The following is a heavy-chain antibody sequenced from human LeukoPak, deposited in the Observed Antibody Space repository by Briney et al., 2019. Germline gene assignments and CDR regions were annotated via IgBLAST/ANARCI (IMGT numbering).Heavy chain of an antibody. Sequence: GGSLRLSCSASGFTFSSYWMSWVRQAPGKGLEWVANIKQDGSEKYYVDSVKGRFTIPRDNAKNSLYLQMNSLRAEDTAVYYCARDLADYGDPPYYYYMDVWGKGTTVTISS. D-gene: IGHD4-17*01. CDR3: ARDLADYGDPPYYYYMDV. CDR2: IKQDGSEK. CDR1: GFTFSSYW. V-gene: IGHV3-7*01. J-gene: IGHJ6*03.